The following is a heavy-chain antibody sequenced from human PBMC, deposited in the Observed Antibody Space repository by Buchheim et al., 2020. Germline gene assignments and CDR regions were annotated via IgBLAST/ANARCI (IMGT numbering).Heavy chain of an antibody. CDR2: IYYSGST. J-gene: IGHJ4*02. CDR1: GGSISSGDYY. D-gene: IGHD2-2*02. CDR3: ARDRTGGRCSSTSCYTPG. V-gene: IGHV4-30-4*01. Sequence: QLQLQESGPGLVKPSQTLSLTCTVSGGSISSGDYYWSWIRQPPGKGLEWIGYIYYSGSTYYNPSLKSRVTISVDTSKNQFSLKLSSVTAADTAVYYCARDRTGGRCSSTSCYTPGWGQGTL.